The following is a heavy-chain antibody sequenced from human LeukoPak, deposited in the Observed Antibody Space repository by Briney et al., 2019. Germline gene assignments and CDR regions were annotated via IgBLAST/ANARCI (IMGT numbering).Heavy chain of an antibody. CDR2: IYQSGST. J-gene: IGHJ4*02. Sequence: PSETLSPTCTVSGGSIRNFYWSWIRQPPGKGLEWIGSIYQSGSTYYNPSLKSRVTISVDTSKNQFSLKLSSVTAADTAVYFCARLAWGRLDYWGQGTLVTVSS. D-gene: IGHD7-27*01. CDR1: GGSIRNFY. V-gene: IGHV4-59*08. CDR3: ARLAWGRLDY.